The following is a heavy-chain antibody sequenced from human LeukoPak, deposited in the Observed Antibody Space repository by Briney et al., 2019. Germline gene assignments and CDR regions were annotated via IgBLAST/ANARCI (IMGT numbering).Heavy chain of an antibody. J-gene: IGHJ4*02. V-gene: IGHV1-69*13. D-gene: IGHD3-9*01. CDR2: IIPIFGTA. CDR3: ARDRYYDILTGFTL. Sequence: SVKVSCEASGGTFSSYAISWVRQAPGQGLEWMGGIIPIFGTANYAQKFQGRVTITADESTSTAYMELSSLRSEDTAVYYCARDRYYDILTGFTLWGQGTLVTVS. CDR1: GGTFSSYA.